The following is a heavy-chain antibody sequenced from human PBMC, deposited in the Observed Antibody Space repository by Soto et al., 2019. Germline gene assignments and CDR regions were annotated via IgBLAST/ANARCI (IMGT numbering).Heavy chain of an antibody. CDR1: GGSISDYQ. V-gene: IGHV4-59*01. CDR3: ASMRVLGDISAYFDY. CDR2: IYYSART. Sequence: QVQLQESGPGLVRPSETLSLTCSVSGGSISDYQWNWIRQSPGKGLEWIGYIYYSARTNYNPSLKSRVTISLDTSTTQFSLRLRSVTAADPAVYYGASMRVLGDISAYFDYWGHGTLVTVSS. D-gene: IGHD3-16*02. J-gene: IGHJ4*01.